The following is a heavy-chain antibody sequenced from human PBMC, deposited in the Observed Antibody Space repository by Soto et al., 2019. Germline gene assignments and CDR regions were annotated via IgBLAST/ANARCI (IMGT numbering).Heavy chain of an antibody. Sequence: EDQLVQSGADVKTPGESVRISCKVSGHNFPNYGIDWVRQLPGKCLEWLGVIFPTDSHTSYRPSFQDQVIFSADKSTNTAYLQWSSLKASNTAVYYCPRVRCIGEPAMNCGQGT. CDR2: IFPTDSHT. CDR3: PRVRCIGEPAMN. V-gene: IGHV5-51*01. CDR1: GHNFPNYG. D-gene: IGHD2-8*01. J-gene: IGHJ4*02.